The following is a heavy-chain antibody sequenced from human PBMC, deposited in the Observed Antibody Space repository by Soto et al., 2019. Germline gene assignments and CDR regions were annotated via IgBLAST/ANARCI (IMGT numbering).Heavy chain of an antibody. J-gene: IGHJ6*03. D-gene: IGHD1-1*01. CDR2: ISGSGGST. V-gene: IGHV3-23*01. CDR1: GFTFSSYA. CDR3: AKGNRYYYYMDV. Sequence: GGSLRLSCAASGFTFSSYAMSWVRQAPGKGLEWASAISGSGGSTYYADSVKGRFTISRDNSKNTLYLQMNSLRAEDTAVYYCAKGNRYYYYMDVWGKGTTVTVSS.